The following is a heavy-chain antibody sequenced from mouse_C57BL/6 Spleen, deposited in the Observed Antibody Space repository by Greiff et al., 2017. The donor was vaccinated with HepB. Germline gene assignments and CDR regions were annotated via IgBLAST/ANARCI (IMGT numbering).Heavy chain of an antibody. CDR3: ARPLVAGSYYFDY. D-gene: IGHD1-1*02. J-gene: IGHJ2*01. CDR2: IDPSDSYT. Sequence: VKLQQPGAELVKPGASVKLSCKASGYTFTSYWMQWVKQRPGQGLEWIGEIDPSDSYTNYNQKFKGKATLTVDTSSSTAYMQLSSLTSEDSAVYYCARPLVAGSYYFDYWGQGTTLTVSS. CDR1: GYTFTSYW. V-gene: IGHV1-50*01.